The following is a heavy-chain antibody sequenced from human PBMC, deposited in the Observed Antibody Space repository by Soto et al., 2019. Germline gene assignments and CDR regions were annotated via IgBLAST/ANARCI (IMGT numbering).Heavy chain of an antibody. Sequence: ETLSLTCAVSSGSISSSNWWSWVRQPPGKGVEWNGEIYHSGSTNYNPSLKSRVTISVDKSKNQFSLTLSSVTAADTAVYYCARAEYSSALGAFDIWCQGTMVTDSS. J-gene: IGHJ3*02. V-gene: IGHV4-4*02. CDR1: SGSISSSNW. D-gene: IGHD6-6*01. CDR2: IYHSGST. CDR3: ARAEYSSALGAFDI.